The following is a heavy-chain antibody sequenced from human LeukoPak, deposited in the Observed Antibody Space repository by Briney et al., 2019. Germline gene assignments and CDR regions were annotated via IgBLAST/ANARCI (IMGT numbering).Heavy chain of an antibody. CDR2: INTCNGNT. CDR3: ARGLVVRGVNGVTFDY. CDR1: GYTFTTYA. Sequence: ASVKVSCKASGYTFTTYAMHWVRQAPGQRPEWMGWINTCNGNTKYSQKFQGRVTNTRDTSASTAYMELSSLRSEDTAVYYCARGLVVRGVNGVTFDYWGQGTLVTVSS. V-gene: IGHV1-3*04. J-gene: IGHJ4*02. D-gene: IGHD3-10*01.